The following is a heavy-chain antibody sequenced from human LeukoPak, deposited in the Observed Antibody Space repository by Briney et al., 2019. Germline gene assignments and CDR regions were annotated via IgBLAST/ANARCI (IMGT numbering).Heavy chain of an antibody. V-gene: IGHV4-59*01. J-gene: IGHJ4*02. CDR3: ARNYYGGKLLVDY. CDR1: GGSISSYY. CDR2: IYYSGST. D-gene: IGHD4-23*01. Sequence: SETLSLTCTVSGGSISSYYWSWIRQPPGKGLEWIGYIYYSGSTNYNPSLKSRVTISVDTSKNQFSLKLSSVTAADTAVYYCARNYYGGKLLVDYWGQGTLVTVSS.